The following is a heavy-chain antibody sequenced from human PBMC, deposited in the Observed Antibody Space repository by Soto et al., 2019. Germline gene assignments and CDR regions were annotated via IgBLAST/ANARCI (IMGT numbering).Heavy chain of an antibody. V-gene: IGHV4-59*04. CDR3: ARRYCTRDTCYYFDY. CDR2: IFYSGSV. J-gene: IGHJ4*02. Sequence: GSLRLSCAASGFTFSSYSMNWVRLPPGKGLEWIGIIFYSGSVYYNPSLTGRATLSVDTSKNQFSLSLSAVTAADTAVYYCARRYCTRDTCYYFDYWGQGTLVTVSS. D-gene: IGHD2-8*01. CDR1: GFTFSSYSMN.